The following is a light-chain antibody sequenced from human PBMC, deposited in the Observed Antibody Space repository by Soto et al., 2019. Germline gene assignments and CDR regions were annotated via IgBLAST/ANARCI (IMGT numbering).Light chain of an antibody. CDR2: GAS. V-gene: IGKV3-20*01. CDR3: QQYGSSLTWT. J-gene: IGKJ1*01. Sequence: EIVMTQSPATLSVSPGESATLSCRASQAINNNVAWYQLKDGQVPRLLIYGASSRATGIPDRFSGSGSGTDFTLTISRLEPEDFAVYYCQQYGSSLTWTFGQGTKVDIK. CDR1: QAINNN.